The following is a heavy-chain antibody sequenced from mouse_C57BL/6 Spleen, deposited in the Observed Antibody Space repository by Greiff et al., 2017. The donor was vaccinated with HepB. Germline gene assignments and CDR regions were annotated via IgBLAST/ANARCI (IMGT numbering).Heavy chain of an antibody. Sequence: QVQLQQSGAELVRPGTSVKVSCKASGYAFTNYLIEWVKQRPGQGLEWIGVINPGSGGTNYNEKFKGKATLTADKSSSTAYMQLSSLTSEDSAVYFCARGYYGSSWGDYWGQGTTLTVSS. CDR1: GYAFTNYL. CDR3: ARGYYGSSWGDY. CDR2: INPGSGGT. D-gene: IGHD1-1*01. J-gene: IGHJ2*01. V-gene: IGHV1-54*01.